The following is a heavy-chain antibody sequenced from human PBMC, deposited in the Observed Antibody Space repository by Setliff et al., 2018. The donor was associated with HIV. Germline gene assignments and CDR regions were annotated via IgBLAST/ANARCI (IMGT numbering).Heavy chain of an antibody. CDR1: GYTLTELS. CDR2: FDPEDGDT. CDR3: ARGGRVVWWYSDL. D-gene: IGHD3-16*01. J-gene: IGHJ2*01. Sequence: ASVKVSCKVSGYTLTELSMHWVRQAPGKGLEWMGRFDPEDGDTIYAQKFQGRVTMTSDVTISTAYMELNTLTSDDTAVYFCARGGRVVWWYSDLWGRGTLVTVSS. V-gene: IGHV1-24*01.